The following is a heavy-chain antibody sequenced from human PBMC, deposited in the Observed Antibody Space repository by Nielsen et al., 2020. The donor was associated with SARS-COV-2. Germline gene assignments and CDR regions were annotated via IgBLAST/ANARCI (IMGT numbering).Heavy chain of an antibody. CDR3: VRVRDDGYYYDTGPFDY. V-gene: IGHV3-23*01. J-gene: IGHJ4*02. CDR2: IKASDGST. D-gene: IGHD3-22*01. CDR1: GFTFSDYA. Sequence: GGSLRLSCAASGFTFSDYAMAWVRQAPGKGLEWVSVIKASDGSTYYADSVKGRCTTSRDNSKNTLYLQMNSLRADDTAVYYCVRVRDDGYYYDTGPFDYWGQGTLVTVSS.